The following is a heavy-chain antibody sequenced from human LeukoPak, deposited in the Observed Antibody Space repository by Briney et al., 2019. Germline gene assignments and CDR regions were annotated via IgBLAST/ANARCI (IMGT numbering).Heavy chain of an antibody. CDR3: ARVPKYDILTGNNWFDP. J-gene: IGHJ5*02. V-gene: IGHV4-59*01. CDR2: IYYSGST. Sequence: PSETLSLTCAVYGGSFSGYYWSWIRQPPGKGLEWIGYIYYSGSTNYNPSLKSRVTISVDTSKNQFSLKLSSVTAADMAVYYCARVPKYDILTGNNWFDPWGQGTLVTVSS. D-gene: IGHD3-9*01. CDR1: GGSFSGYY.